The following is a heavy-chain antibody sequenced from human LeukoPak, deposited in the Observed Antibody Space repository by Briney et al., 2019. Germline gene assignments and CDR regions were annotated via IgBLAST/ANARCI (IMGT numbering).Heavy chain of an antibody. CDR3: AKSGPYFYES. CDR2: IWYDGSNK. J-gene: IGHJ4*02. CDR1: GFTFSSYG. V-gene: IGHV3-33*06. Sequence: GGSLRLSCAASGFTFSSYGMHWVRQAPGKGLEWVAVIWYDGSNKYYADSVKGRFTVSRDNSKNTLYLQMNSLRGEDTAIYYCAKSGPYFYESWGQGTLVTVSS. D-gene: IGHD1-26*01.